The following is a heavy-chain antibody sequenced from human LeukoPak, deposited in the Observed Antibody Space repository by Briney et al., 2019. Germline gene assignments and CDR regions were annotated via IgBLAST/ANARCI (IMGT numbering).Heavy chain of an antibody. V-gene: IGHV3-64D*09. CDR3: VDLSGTIDY. J-gene: IGHJ4*02. D-gene: IGHD1-7*01. Sequence: GGSLSLSCSVSGFTLTNYALHWVRQAPGKGLEYVSAISNNGGSTYYADSVKGRFTISRDNSKNTLYLQTSSLRGEDTAVYYCVDLSGTIDYWGQGTLVTVSS. CDR2: ISNNGGST. CDR1: GFTLTNYA.